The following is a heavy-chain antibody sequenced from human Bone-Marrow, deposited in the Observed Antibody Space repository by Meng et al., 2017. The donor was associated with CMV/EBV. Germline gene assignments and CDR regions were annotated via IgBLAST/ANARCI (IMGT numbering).Heavy chain of an antibody. CDR1: GYTFTSYG. D-gene: IGHD3-3*01. Sequence: ASVKVSCKASGYTFTSYGISWVRQAPGQGLEWMGWISAYNGNTNYAQKFQGRVTMTRDTSISTAYMELSRLRSDDTAVYYCARSYDFWSGYYQINYYYGMDVWGQGTTVTVSS. CDR2: ISAYNGNT. CDR3: ARSYDFWSGYYQINYYYGMDV. V-gene: IGHV1-18*01. J-gene: IGHJ6*02.